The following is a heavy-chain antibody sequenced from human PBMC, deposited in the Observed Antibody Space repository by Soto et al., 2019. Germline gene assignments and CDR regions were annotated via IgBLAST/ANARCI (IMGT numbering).Heavy chain of an antibody. J-gene: IGHJ3*02. CDR2: VYPGDSDS. CDR3: ARPGDYGDKGDALDI. D-gene: IGHD4-17*01. CDR1: GYSFTSYW. V-gene: IGHV5-51*01. Sequence: EVQLVQSGAEVKKPGESLKISCKGSGYSFTSYWIGWVRQMPGKGLEWMGIVYPGDSDSRYSPSFRGQVTISADKSISTAYLQWSSLKASDTAIYYCARPGDYGDKGDALDIWGQGTMVTVSS.